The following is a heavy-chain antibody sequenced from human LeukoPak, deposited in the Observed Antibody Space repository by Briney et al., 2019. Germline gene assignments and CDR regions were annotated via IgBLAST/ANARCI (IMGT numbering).Heavy chain of an antibody. CDR3: AKDYFRGIRGNDLDY. CDR1: GFTFSSYG. CDR2: IRYDGSNK. D-gene: IGHD2-15*01. V-gene: IGHV3-30*02. J-gene: IGHJ4*02. Sequence: GRSLRLSCAASGFTFSSYGMYWVRQAPGKGLEWVAFIRYDGSNKYYADSVKGRFTISRDNSKNTLYLQMNSLRAEDTAVYYCAKDYFRGIRGNDLDYWGQGTLVTVSS.